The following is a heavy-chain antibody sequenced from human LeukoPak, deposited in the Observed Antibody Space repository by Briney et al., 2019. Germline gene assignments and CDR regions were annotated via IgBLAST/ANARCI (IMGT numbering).Heavy chain of an antibody. CDR3: ARDVGGGYCSGGSCYPGANWFDP. D-gene: IGHD2-15*01. CDR2: ISAYNGNT. Sequence: ASVKVSCKASGYTFTSYGISWVRQAPGQGLEWMGWISAYNGNTNYAQKLQGRVTMTTDTSTSTAYMELRSLRSDDTAVYYCARDVGGGYCSGGSCYPGANWFDPWSQGTLVTVSS. V-gene: IGHV1-18*04. CDR1: GYTFTSYG. J-gene: IGHJ5*02.